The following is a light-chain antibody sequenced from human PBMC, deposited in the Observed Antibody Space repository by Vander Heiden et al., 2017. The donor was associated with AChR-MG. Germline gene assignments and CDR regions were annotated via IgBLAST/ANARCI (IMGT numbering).Light chain of an antibody. Sequence: DIVMTQTPLPLSVTPGQPASISCQSSQSLLHSDGTTYLHWYVQKPGQPPHLLIYEISSRFSGVPERFSGSGSGTDFTLKISRVEAEDVGVYYCMQTIQRGSFGQGTRLEIK. V-gene: IGKV2D-29*01. CDR2: EIS. CDR1: QSLLHSDGTTY. CDR3: MQTIQRGS. J-gene: IGKJ5*01.